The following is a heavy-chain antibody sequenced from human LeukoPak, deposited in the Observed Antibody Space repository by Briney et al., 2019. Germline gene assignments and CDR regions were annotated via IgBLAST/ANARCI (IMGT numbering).Heavy chain of an antibody. V-gene: IGHV1-18*01. CDR3: ARTEYNWIPFVC. D-gene: IGHD1-20*01. CDR2: ISAYNGNT. CDR1: GYTFTSYG. Sequence: ASVKVSCKASGYTFTSYGISWVGQAPGQELEGMGWISAYNGNTNYAQKHQGRVTMTTDTSTSTAYMELRSQRSDDTAVYYCARTEYNWIPFVCWGQGTLVTVSS. J-gene: IGHJ4*02.